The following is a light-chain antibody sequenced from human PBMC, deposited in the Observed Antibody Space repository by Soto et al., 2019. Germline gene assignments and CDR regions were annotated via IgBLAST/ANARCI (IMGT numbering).Light chain of an antibody. CDR3: SSYTTSSTQV. CDR1: SSDVGYYNY. J-gene: IGLJ3*02. V-gene: IGLV2-14*01. CDR2: EVS. Sequence: QSVLTQPASVSGSPGQSITISCTGTSSDVGYYNYVSWYQHHPGKVPKLMIYEVSNRPSGVSNRFSGSKSGNPASLTISGLQAEDEADYYCSSYTTSSTQVFGGGTKLTVL.